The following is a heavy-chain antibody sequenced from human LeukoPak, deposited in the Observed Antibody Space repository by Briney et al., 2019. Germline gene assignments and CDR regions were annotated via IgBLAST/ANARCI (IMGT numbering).Heavy chain of an antibody. CDR2: INPNTGAT. J-gene: IGHJ4*02. Sequence: GASVKVSCKASGYTLTGYYLHWVRQAPGQGLEWMGWINPNTGATHSAQEFRGRITMTRDTSISTAYMDLSRLRSDDTAVYYCARDRVGSGWPRPYYFEVWGQGTLVTVSS. D-gene: IGHD6-19*01. CDR1: GYTLTGYY. V-gene: IGHV1-2*02. CDR3: ARDRVGSGWPRPYYFEV.